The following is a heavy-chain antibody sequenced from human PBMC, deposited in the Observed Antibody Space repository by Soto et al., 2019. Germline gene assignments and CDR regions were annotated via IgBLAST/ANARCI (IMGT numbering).Heavy chain of an antibody. Sequence: AASVKVSCKASGYTFTGYYMHWVRQAPGQGLEWMGWINPNSGGTNYAQKFQGWVTMTRDTSISTAYMELSRLRSDDTAVYYCARALGYCSGGSCYSDYYYGMDVWGHGTTVTVSS. D-gene: IGHD2-15*01. CDR2: INPNSGGT. CDR1: GYTFTGYY. V-gene: IGHV1-2*04. CDR3: ARALGYCSGGSCYSDYYYGMDV. J-gene: IGHJ6*02.